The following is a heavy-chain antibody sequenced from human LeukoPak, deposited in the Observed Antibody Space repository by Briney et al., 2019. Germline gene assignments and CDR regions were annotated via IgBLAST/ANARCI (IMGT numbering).Heavy chain of an antibody. CDR2: ISYDGSNK. V-gene: IGHV3-30*18. D-gene: IGHD6-13*01. CDR1: GFTFSSYG. J-gene: IGHJ4*02. Sequence: PGGSLRLSCAASGFTFSSYGMHWVRQVPGKGLEWVAVISYDGSNKYYADSVKGRFTISRDNSKNTLYLQMNSLRAEDTAVYYCAKDRLAGTPFDYWGQGTLVTVSS. CDR3: AKDRLAGTPFDY.